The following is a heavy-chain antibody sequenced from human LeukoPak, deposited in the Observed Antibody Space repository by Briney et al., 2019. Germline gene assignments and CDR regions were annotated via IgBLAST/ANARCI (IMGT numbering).Heavy chain of an antibody. J-gene: IGHJ4*02. CDR1: GDSVSSNSAA. CDR2: KYYRSKWYT. V-gene: IGHV6-1*01. CDR3: ARSTGPIDY. D-gene: IGHD1-1*01. Sequence: SQTLSLTCAISGDSVSSNSAAWNWIRQSPSRGLEWLGRKYYRSKWYTYYAVSVKSRISINRDTSKNQISLQLNSVTPEDTAVYYCARSTGPIDYWGQGTLVTVSS.